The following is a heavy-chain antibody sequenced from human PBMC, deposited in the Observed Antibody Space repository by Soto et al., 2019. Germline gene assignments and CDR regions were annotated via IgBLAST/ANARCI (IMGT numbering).Heavy chain of an antibody. CDR2: TYYRSKWYN. Sequence: SQTLSLTCDISGDSVSSNSAAWNWIRQSPSRGLEWLGRTYYRSKWYNDYAVSVKSRITINPDTSKNQFSLQLNSVTPEDTAVYYCARGPWDITLPLGNNWFDPWGQGTLVTVSS. CDR3: ARGPWDITLPLGNNWFDP. J-gene: IGHJ5*02. V-gene: IGHV6-1*01. D-gene: IGHD1-20*01. CDR1: GDSVSSNSAA.